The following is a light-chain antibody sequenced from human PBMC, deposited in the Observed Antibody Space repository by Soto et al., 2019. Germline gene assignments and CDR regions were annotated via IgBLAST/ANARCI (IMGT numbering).Light chain of an antibody. CDR1: VGISNF. V-gene: IGKV1-27*01. Sequence: DIQMTQSPSSLSASVGDRVTITCRASVGISNFVAWYQQKPGKVPKLLIRDASTLQSGVPSRFSGSGSETDFTLTISSLQPEDVATYFCQKCNSAPFTFGPGTKVDIK. CDR3: QKCNSAPFT. CDR2: DAS. J-gene: IGKJ3*01.